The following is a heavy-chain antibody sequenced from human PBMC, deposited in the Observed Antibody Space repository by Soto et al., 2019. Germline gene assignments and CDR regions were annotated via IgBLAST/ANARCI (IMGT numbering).Heavy chain of an antibody. V-gene: IGHV4-4*07. Sequence: QVQLQESGPGLVKPSETLSLTCTVSGGSISSYYWSWIRQPAGKGLEWIGRIYTSGSTNYNPSLNGRVTISVATPKNQLSLKLSSVTDADTAVYYCARDRCSGGSCYYMAANNWFDPWGQGTLVTVSS. D-gene: IGHD2-15*01. CDR1: GGSISSYY. CDR2: IYTSGST. CDR3: ARDRCSGGSCYYMAANNWFDP. J-gene: IGHJ5*02.